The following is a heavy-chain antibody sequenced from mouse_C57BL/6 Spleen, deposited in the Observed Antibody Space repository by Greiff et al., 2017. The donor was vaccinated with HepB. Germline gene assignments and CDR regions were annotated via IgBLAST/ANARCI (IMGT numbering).Heavy chain of an antibody. CDR3: AREGNWDGNYFDY. V-gene: IGHV5-4*01. CDR1: GFTFSSYA. CDR2: ISDGGSYT. D-gene: IGHD4-1*01. J-gene: IGHJ2*01. Sequence: EVKLMESGGGLVKPGGSLKLSCAASGFTFSSYAMSWVRQTPEKRLEWVATISDGGSYTYYPDNVKGRFTISRDNAKNNLYLQMSHLKSEDTAMYYCAREGNWDGNYFDYWGQGTTLTVSS.